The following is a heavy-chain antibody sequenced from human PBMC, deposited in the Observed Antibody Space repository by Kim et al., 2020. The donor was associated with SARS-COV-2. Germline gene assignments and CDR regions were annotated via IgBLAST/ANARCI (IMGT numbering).Heavy chain of an antibody. CDR1: GGSISSSSYY. CDR3: ARRGRVGATMKNVDY. Sequence: SETLSLTCTVSGGSISSSSYYWGWIRQPPGKGLEWIGSIYYSGSTYYNPSLKSRVTISVDTSKNQFSLKLSSVTAADTAVYYCARRGRVGATMKNVDYWGQGTLVTVSS. J-gene: IGHJ4*02. D-gene: IGHD1-26*01. CDR2: IYYSGST. V-gene: IGHV4-39*01.